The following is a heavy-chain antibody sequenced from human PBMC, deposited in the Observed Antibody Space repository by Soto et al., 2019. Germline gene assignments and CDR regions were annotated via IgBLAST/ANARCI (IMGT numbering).Heavy chain of an antibody. CDR1: GYTFTSYG. J-gene: IGHJ6*02. Sequence: ASVKVSCKASGYTFTSYGISWVRQAPGQGLEWMGWISAYNGNTNYAQKLQGRVTMTTDTSTSTAYMELRSLRSDDTAVYYCARDTPHIVVVTASPPSTYYYYGIDVWAQGNTVTVSS. CDR3: ARDTPHIVVVTASPPSTYYYYGIDV. V-gene: IGHV1-18*01. CDR2: ISAYNGNT. D-gene: IGHD2-21*02.